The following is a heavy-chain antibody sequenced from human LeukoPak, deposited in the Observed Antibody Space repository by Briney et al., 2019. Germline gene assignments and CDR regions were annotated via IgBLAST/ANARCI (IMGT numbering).Heavy chain of an antibody. CDR1: GGSFSGYY. J-gene: IGHJ6*04. D-gene: IGHD3-3*01. CDR3: ARALGGDFWNDV. CDR2: INHSGST. V-gene: IGHV4-34*01. Sequence: SETLSLTCAVYGGSFSGYYWSWIRQPPGKGLEWIGEINHSGSTNYNPSLKSRVTMSVETSKNHFSLKLSSVTAADTAVYYCARALGGDFWNDVWGKGTTVTVSS.